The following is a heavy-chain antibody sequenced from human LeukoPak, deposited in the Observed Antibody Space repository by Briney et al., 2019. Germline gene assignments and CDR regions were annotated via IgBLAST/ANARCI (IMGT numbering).Heavy chain of an antibody. J-gene: IGHJ4*02. CDR1: GFTFSSYA. D-gene: IGHD3-3*01. Sequence: GRSLRLFCAASGFTFSSYAMPWVRQAPGKGLEGMAVISYDGSNKYYADSVKGRFTISRDNSKNTLYLQMNSLRAEDTAVYYCAREEFGSGYYAFDYWGQGTLVTVSS. V-gene: IGHV3-30*04. CDR2: ISYDGSNK. CDR3: AREEFGSGYYAFDY.